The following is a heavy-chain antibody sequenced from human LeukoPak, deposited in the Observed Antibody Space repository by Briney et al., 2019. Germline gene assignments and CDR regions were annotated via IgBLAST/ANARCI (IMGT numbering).Heavy chain of an antibody. CDR2: ISSSSSTI. CDR3: ARDGLLGSY. Sequence: GGSLRLSCAASGFTFSSYSMNWVRQAPGKGLEWVSYISSSSSTIYYADSVKGRFTISRDNAKNSLYLQMNSLRAEDTAVYYCARDGLLGSYWGQGTLVTVSS. V-gene: IGHV3-48*04. J-gene: IGHJ4*02. D-gene: IGHD1-26*01. CDR1: GFTFSSYS.